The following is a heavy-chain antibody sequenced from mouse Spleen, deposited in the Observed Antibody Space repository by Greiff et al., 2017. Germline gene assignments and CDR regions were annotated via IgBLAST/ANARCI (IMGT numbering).Heavy chain of an antibody. CDR3: AREGDVYAMDY. D-gene: IGHD3-3*01. V-gene: IGHV3-6*01. J-gene: IGHJ4*01. CDR2: ISYDGSN. CDR1: GYSITSGYY. Sequence: EVKLQESGPGLVKPSQSLSLTCSVTGYSITSGYYWNXIRQFPGNKLEWMGYISYDGSNNYNPSLKNRISITRDTSKNQFFLKLNSVTTEDTATYYCAREGDVYAMDYWGQGTSVTVSS.